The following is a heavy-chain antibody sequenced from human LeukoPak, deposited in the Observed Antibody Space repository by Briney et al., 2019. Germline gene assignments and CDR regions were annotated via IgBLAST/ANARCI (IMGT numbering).Heavy chain of an antibody. J-gene: IGHJ6*02. CDR2: INTNTGSP. V-gene: IGHV7-4-1*02. CDR3: ARTAGYGDYDYYYYGMDV. CDR1: GYTFTSCA. Sequence: ASVTVSCNASGYTFTSCAMNWDRHAPGQGPGWMGWINTNTGSPTYAQGFTGRFVFSLDTSVSTAYLQISSLKAEDTAVYYCARTAGYGDYDYYYYGMDVWGQGTTVTVSS. D-gene: IGHD4-17*01.